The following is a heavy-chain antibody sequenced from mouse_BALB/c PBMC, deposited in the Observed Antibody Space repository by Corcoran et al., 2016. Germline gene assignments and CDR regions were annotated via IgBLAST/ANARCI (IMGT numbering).Heavy chain of an antibody. J-gene: IGHJ2*01. D-gene: IGHD3-3*01. Sequence: QIQLVQSGPELKKPGETVKISCKASGYTFTNYGRNWVKQDPGKGLKCMGCINTYTGEPTDADDFKVRFAFSLETSASTADLQINDLKNEDTATYVCARGTHYVDYWGQGSTLTVSS. CDR1: GYTFTNYG. CDR2: INTYTGEP. V-gene: IGHV9-3-1*01. CDR3: ARGTHYVDY.